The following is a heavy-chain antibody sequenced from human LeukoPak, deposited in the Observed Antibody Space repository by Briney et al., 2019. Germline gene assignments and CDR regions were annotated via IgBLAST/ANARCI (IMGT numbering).Heavy chain of an antibody. Sequence: GGSLRLSCAASGFTFSSYSMNWVRQAPGKGLEWVSSISSSSSYISNAHFVKGRFTISRDNAKNSLYLQMNSLRAEDTAVYYCARDDGSGIDCWGQGMLVAVPS. CDR2: ISSSSSYI. CDR3: ARDDGSGIDC. V-gene: IGHV3-21*01. D-gene: IGHD3-10*01. CDR1: GFTFSSYS. J-gene: IGHJ4*01.